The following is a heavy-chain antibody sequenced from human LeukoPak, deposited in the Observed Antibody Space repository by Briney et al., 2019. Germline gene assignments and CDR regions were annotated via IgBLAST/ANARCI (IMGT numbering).Heavy chain of an antibody. CDR2: INHSGST. J-gene: IGHJ5*02. Sequence: SETLSLTCAVYGGSFSGYYWSWIRQPPGKRLEWIGEINHSGSTNYNPSLKSRVTISVDTSKNQFSLKLSSVTAADTAVYYCARAPTDMTLRRTNWFDPWGQGTLVTVSS. V-gene: IGHV4-34*01. CDR1: GGSFSGYY. CDR3: ARAPTDMTLRRTNWFDP. D-gene: IGHD4-17*01.